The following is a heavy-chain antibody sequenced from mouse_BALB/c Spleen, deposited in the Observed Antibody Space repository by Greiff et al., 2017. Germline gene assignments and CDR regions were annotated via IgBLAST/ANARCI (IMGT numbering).Heavy chain of an antibody. CDR2: ISSGGST. CDR3: ARPSTASYYFDY. J-gene: IGHJ2*01. V-gene: IGHV5-6-5*01. D-gene: IGHD1-2*01. CDR1: GFTFSSYA. Sequence: EVKLMESGGGLVKPGGSLKLSCAASGFTFSSYAMSWVRQTPEKRLEWVASISSGGSTYYPDSVKGRFTISRDNARNILYLQMSSLRSEDTAMYYCARPSTASYYFDYWGQGTTLTVSS.